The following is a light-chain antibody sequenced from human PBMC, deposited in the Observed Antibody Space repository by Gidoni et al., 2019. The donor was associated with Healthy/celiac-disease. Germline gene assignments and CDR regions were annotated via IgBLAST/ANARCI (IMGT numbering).Light chain of an antibody. CDR1: QSVSSY. J-gene: IGKJ5*01. CDR2: DAS. Sequence: EIVLTQSPATLSLSPGERATLSCRASQSVSSYLAWYQQKPGQAPRLLIYDASNRATGIPARFSGSGSGTVFTLTISSLEPEDFAVYYCQQRSNWQITFXXXTRLEIK. V-gene: IGKV3-11*01. CDR3: QQRSNWQIT.